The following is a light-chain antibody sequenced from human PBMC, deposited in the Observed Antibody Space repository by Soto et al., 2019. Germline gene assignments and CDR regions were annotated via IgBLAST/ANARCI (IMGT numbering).Light chain of an antibody. CDR1: QSVRSNY. CDR3: QDYGSSEWT. J-gene: IGKJ1*01. Sequence: EIVLTQSPGTLSLSPGERVTLSCRASQSVRSNYLAWYQQKPGQAPRLLIYGASTRASGIPERFSGSGSGTEFTLTISRLAPEDFAVYYCQDYGSSEWTFGQGTKVDIK. V-gene: IGKV3-20*01. CDR2: GAS.